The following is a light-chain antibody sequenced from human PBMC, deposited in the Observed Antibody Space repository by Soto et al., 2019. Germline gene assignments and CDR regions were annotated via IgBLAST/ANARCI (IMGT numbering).Light chain of an antibody. CDR2: EVS. Sequence: LAQPAAGPGSPGQSITISCTGTSSDVGSYNLVSWYQQHPGKAPKVMIYEVSKRPSGVPNRFSGSKSGYTASLTISGLQAEDEADYYCCSYAGSSTYVFGTGTKVTVL. V-gene: IGLV2-23*02. CDR3: CSYAGSSTYV. CDR1: SSDVGSYNL. J-gene: IGLJ1*01.